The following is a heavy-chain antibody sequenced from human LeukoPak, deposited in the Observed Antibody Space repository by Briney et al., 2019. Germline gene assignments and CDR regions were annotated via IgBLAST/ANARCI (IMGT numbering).Heavy chain of an antibody. D-gene: IGHD3-3*01. CDR2: IFHNGDT. V-gene: IGHV4-38-2*02. CDR3: AWMAFGVAGYFDY. CDR1: GDSISNGYY. J-gene: IGHJ4*02. Sequence: SETLSLTCTVSGDSISNGYYWGWIRQAPGKGLEWFGSIFHNGDTYYNPSLKSRVTVSVDTSKNHFSLKLSSVTAADTAVYYCAWMAFGVAGYFDYWGQGSLVTVSS.